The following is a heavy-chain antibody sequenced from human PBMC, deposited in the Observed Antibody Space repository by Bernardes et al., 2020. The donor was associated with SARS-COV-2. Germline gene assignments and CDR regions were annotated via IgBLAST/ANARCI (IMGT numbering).Heavy chain of an antibody. D-gene: IGHD3-10*01. CDR3: ARDMYYSGAGSPVGMDV. J-gene: IGHJ6*02. Sequence: ASVKVSCRASGYTFATYGVSWVRQAPGQGLEWMGWISSQTGNTKYAPKVQGRVTLTTDTSTNTAYMEMRSLRSDDTATYYCARDMYYSGAGSPVGMDVWGQGTSVTVSS. V-gene: IGHV1-18*04. CDR1: GYTFATYG. CDR2: ISSQTGNT.